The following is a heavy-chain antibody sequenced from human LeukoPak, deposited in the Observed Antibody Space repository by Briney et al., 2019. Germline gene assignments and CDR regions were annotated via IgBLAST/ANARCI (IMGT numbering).Heavy chain of an antibody. V-gene: IGHV4-39*07. CDR3: ARGDYSSSWYEYNWFDP. CDR1: GGSISSGGYY. J-gene: IGHJ5*02. D-gene: IGHD6-13*01. CDR2: IYHSGNT. Sequence: SETLSLTCTVSGGSISSGGYYWSWIRQPPGKGLEWIGSIYHSGNTYYSPSLKSRVTISVDTSKNQFSLKLSSVTAADTAVYYCARGDYSSSWYEYNWFDPWGQGTLVTVSS.